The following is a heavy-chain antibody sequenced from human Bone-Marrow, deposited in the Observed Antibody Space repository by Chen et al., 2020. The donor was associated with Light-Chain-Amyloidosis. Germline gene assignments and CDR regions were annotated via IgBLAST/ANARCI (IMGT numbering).Heavy chain of an antibody. CDR3: ARGGGYTSKLDY. D-gene: IGHD5-12*01. V-gene: IGHV3-21*01. Sequence: EVQLVESGGGLIKPGGSLRLTCAASGFTFSDHIMHWVRQAPGKGLEWVSSVTSSSSFMYDADSVKGRFSISRDNAKSSLYLQMNSLGAEDTAVYYCARGGGYTSKLDYWGQGTLVTVSS. CDR2: VTSSSSFM. CDR1: GFTFSDHI. J-gene: IGHJ4*02.